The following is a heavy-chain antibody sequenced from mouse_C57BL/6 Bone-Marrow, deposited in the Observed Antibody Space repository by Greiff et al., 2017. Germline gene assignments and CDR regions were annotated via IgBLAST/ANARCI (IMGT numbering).Heavy chain of an antibody. D-gene: IGHD2-5*01. V-gene: IGHV10-3*01. CDR1: GFTFNTYA. J-gene: IGHJ1*03. CDR3: VRESYYSNPYWYFDV. CDR2: IRSKSSNYAT. Sequence: EVQLVESGGGLVQPKGSLKLSCAASGFTFNTYAMHWVRQAPGKGLEWVARIRSKSSNYATYYADSVKDRFTISRDDSQSMLYLQMNNLKTEDTAMYYCVRESYYSNPYWYFDVWGTGTTVTVSS.